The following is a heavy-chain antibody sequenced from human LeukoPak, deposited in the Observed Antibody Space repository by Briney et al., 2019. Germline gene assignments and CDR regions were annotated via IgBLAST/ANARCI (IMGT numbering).Heavy chain of an antibody. CDR3: ASAEIDDILTQTADYFDY. V-gene: IGHV4-39*01. Sequence: SETLSLTCTVSGGSISSSSYYWGWIRQPPGKGLGWIGSIYYSGTTYYNPSLKSRVTISVDTSKNQFSLKLSSVTAADTAVYFCASAEIDDILTQTADYFDYWGQGTLVTVSS. CDR2: IYYSGTT. J-gene: IGHJ4*02. CDR1: GGSISSSSYY. D-gene: IGHD3-9*01.